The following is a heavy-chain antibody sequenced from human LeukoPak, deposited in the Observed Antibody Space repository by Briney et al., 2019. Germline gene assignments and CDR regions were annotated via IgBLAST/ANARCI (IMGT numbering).Heavy chain of an antibody. CDR3: ARNDPKLEPPNAFDI. Sequence: SQTLSLTCTVSGGSISSGGYYWSWIRQHPGKGLEWIGYIYYSGSAFYNPSLKSRVTISVDTSKNQFSLRLSSVTPADTAVYYCARNDPKLEPPNAFDIWGQGTMVSVSS. V-gene: IGHV4-31*03. CDR1: GGSISSGGYY. CDR2: IYYSGSA. J-gene: IGHJ3*02.